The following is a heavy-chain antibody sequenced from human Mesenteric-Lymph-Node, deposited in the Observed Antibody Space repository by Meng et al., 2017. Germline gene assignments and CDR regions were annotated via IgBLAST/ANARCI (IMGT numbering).Heavy chain of an antibody. CDR3: ARAQLAYCGVDCYPNLPFDS. D-gene: IGHD2-21*02. CDR1: GFTFSRYS. J-gene: IGHJ4*02. V-gene: IGHV3-21*01. CDR2: ISGSSSSSSTYR. Sequence: GESLKISCAASGFTFSRYSMNWVRQAPGKGLEWVSSISGSSSSSSTYRYYADSVKGRFTISRDNAKNSLYLQMNSLRAEDTAVYYCARAQLAYCGVDCYPNLPFDSWGQGTLVTVSS.